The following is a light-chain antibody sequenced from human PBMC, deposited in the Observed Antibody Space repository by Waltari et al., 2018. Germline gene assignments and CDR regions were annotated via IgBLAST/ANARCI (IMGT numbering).Light chain of an antibody. CDR2: QTS. CDR3: QQYNSYSWT. V-gene: IGKV1-5*03. Sequence: DIQMTQSPSTLSASVGDRVTITCRASQSISGWLAWYQPTPGKAPKLLIYQTSSVASGVPSSFSGSGSGTEFTLTISSLQPDDFATYYCQQYNSYSWTFGQGTKVEIK. CDR1: QSISGW. J-gene: IGKJ1*01.